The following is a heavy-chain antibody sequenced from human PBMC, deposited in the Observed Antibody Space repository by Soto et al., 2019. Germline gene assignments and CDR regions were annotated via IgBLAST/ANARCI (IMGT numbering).Heavy chain of an antibody. Sequence: QVQLQESGPGLVKPSQTLSLTCTVSGGSISSGDYYWSWIRQPPGKGLEWIGYIYYSGSTYYNPSLKSRVTISVDTSKNQFSLKLSSVTAADTAVYYCAREMDVVVPAAGRLHNWFDPWGQGTLVTVSS. CDR2: IYYSGST. J-gene: IGHJ5*02. D-gene: IGHD2-2*01. V-gene: IGHV4-30-4*01. CDR1: GGSISSGDYY. CDR3: AREMDVVVPAAGRLHNWFDP.